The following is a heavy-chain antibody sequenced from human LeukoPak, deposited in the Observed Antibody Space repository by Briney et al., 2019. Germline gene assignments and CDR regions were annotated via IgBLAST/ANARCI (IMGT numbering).Heavy chain of an antibody. V-gene: IGHV4-34*01. Sequence: SETLSLTCAVYGASFSRYYWSWIRQSPGKGREWIAEIDHSGDTNYNPSAKSRVTISVDTSKNQFCLKVRSLSAADTAVYYCARGATISETGYFDFWGQGTPVTVSS. J-gene: IGHJ4*03. CDR1: GASFSRYY. CDR3: ARGATISETGYFDF. CDR2: IDHSGDT. D-gene: IGHD5-24*01.